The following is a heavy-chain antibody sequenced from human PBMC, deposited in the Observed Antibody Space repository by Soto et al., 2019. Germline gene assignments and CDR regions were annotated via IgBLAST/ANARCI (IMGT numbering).Heavy chain of an antibody. Sequence: ASVKVSCKASGYTFTSYGISWVRQAPGQGLAWMGWVSTYNGDTHYPQNFQGRVIMTTDTSTNTAYMELKSLRSDDTAIYFCARDQPVYDTLTELDFWDQGTVITVSS. V-gene: IGHV1-18*01. J-gene: IGHJ4*02. CDR3: ARDQPVYDTLTELDF. CDR2: VSTYNGDT. CDR1: GYTFTSYG. D-gene: IGHD3-9*01.